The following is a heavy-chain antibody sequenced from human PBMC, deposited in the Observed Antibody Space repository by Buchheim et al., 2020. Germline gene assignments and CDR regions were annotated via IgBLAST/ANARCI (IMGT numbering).Heavy chain of an antibody. V-gene: IGHV3-73*02. J-gene: IGHJ4*02. CDR1: GFTFSGSG. D-gene: IGHD1-26*01. CDR3: TSPEWGLNPY. Sequence: EVQLVESGGGLVQPGGSLKLSCAASGFTFSGSGIHWVRQASGKGLEWVGRIRDKANSYATAFAASVKGRFTISRDDSKKTAYLQMNSLKTEDTAVYYCTSPEWGLNPYWGQGTL. CDR2: IRDKANSYAT.